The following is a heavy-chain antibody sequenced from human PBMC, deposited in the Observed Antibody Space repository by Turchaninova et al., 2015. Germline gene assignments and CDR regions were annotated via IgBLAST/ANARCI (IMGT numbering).Heavy chain of an antibody. D-gene: IGHD2/OR15-2a*01. Sequence: LHSWGGLVQPGGSLRLSCAASGFTFSSYWMSWVRQAPGKGLEWVANIKQDGSEKYYVDSVKGRFTISRDNAKNSLYLQMNSLRAEETAVYYCARAERGDSIEGWFDPWGQGTLVTVSS. CDR2: IKQDGSEK. CDR3: ARAERGDSIEGWFDP. V-gene: IGHV3-7*03. CDR1: GFTFSSYW. J-gene: IGHJ5*02.